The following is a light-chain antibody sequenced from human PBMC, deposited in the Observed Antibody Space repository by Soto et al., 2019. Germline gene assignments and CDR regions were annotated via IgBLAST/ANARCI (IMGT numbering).Light chain of an antibody. V-gene: IGKV4-1*01. CDR1: QSVLYSSNNKNY. CDR3: QQYYSTPFT. CDR2: WAS. J-gene: IGKJ5*01. Sequence: DIVMTQSPDSLAVSLGERATINCKSSQSVLYSSNNKNYLAWYQQKPGQPPKLLIYWASTRESGVPDRFSGSGSGTDFTLTISSLQAEDVAVYYCQQYYSTPFTVGQGTRLKI.